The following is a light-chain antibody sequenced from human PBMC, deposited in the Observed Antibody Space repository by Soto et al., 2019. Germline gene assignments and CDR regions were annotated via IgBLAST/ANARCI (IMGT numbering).Light chain of an antibody. V-gene: IGKV1-5*03. CDR2: NAS. J-gene: IGKJ1*01. Sequence: DIQMTQSPSTLSASVGDRVTITCRASQSITDWLAWYQQKPGQAPKFLIYNASNIDSGVPSRFSGSGSGTDFTLTIISAQPDAFSTSYCHYWYPYSWTFGQGTKVEIK. CDR3: HYWYPYSWT. CDR1: QSITDW.